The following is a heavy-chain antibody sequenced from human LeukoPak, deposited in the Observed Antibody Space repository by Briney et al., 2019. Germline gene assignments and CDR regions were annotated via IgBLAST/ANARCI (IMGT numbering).Heavy chain of an antibody. Sequence: GGSLRLSCAASGFTFSTYAMAWVRQAPGKGLEWVSAFSNSGETHYADSVKGRFTISRDNSKNTLYLQMNSLRADDTAVYYCARRAGAYSHPYDYWGQGTLVTVSS. CDR2: FSNSGET. V-gene: IGHV3-23*01. D-gene: IGHD4/OR15-4a*01. CDR3: ARRAGAYSHPYDY. J-gene: IGHJ4*02. CDR1: GFTFSTYA.